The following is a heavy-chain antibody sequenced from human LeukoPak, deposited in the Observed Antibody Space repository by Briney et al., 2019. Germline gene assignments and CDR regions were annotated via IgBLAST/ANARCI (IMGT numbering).Heavy chain of an antibody. CDR3: ARDFRIPYGMDV. CDR1: GGSISSYY. D-gene: IGHD2-15*01. J-gene: IGHJ6*02. Sequence: SETLSLTCTVSGGSISSYYWSWIRQPPGKGLEWIGYIYYSGSTNYNPSLKSRVTISVDTSKNQFSLKLSSVTAADTAVYYCARDFRIPYGMDVWGQGTTVTVSS. V-gene: IGHV4-59*01. CDR2: IYYSGST.